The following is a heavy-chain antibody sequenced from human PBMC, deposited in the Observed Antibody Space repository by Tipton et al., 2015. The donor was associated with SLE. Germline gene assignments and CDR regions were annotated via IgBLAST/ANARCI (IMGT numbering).Heavy chain of an antibody. V-gene: IGHV3-48*01. J-gene: IGHJ4*02. D-gene: IGHD6-13*01. CDR3: ARAGAAADHDY. CDR2: ISSSSSTI. CDR1: GFTFSSYA. Sequence: SLRLSCAASGFTFSSYAMHWVRQPPGKGLEWVSSISSSSSTIYYADSVKGRFTISRDNAKNSLYLQMNSLRAEDTAVYYCARAGAAADHDYWGQGTLVTVSS.